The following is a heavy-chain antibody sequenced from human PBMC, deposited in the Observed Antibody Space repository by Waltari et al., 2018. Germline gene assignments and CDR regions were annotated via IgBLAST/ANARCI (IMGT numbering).Heavy chain of an antibody. CDR1: GGSISSSSYY. D-gene: IGHD6-13*01. CDR2: IYYSGST. Sequence: QLQLQESGPGLVKPSETLSLTCTVSGGSISSSSYYWGWIRQPPGKGLEWIGSIYYSGSTSYNPSLKSRVTISVDTSKNQFSLKLSSVTAADTAVYYCARLDSSSWYEPAFDIWGQGTMVTVSS. J-gene: IGHJ3*02. CDR3: ARLDSSSWYEPAFDI. V-gene: IGHV4-39*01.